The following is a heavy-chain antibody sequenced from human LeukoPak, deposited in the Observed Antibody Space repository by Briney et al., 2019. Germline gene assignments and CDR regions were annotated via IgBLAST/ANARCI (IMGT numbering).Heavy chain of an antibody. D-gene: IGHD3-10*01. Sequence: PGGSLRLSCAASGFTFSSYAMSWVRQAPGEGLEWVSTVSGSPDTTYYSDSVKGRFTISRDNSKNTLYLQMNSLRAEDTAVYYCAKEPLSGGAYYFDYWGQGTLATVSS. J-gene: IGHJ4*02. CDR1: GFTFSSYA. CDR2: VSGSPDTT. CDR3: AKEPLSGGAYYFDY. V-gene: IGHV3-23*01.